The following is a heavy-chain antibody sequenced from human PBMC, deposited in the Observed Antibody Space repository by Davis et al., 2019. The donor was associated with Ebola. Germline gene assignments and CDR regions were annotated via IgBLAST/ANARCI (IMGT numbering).Heavy chain of an antibody. CDR2: LDNTGKT. D-gene: IGHD4-11*01. CDR1: GFDVNTNH. V-gene: IGHV3-53*01. J-gene: IGHJ4*02. Sequence: PSETLSLTCAASGFDVNTNHMTWVRQAPGQGLEWVSFLDNTGKTYYADSVKGRFTISRDNSRNTVYLHMLSLRAEDTAVYYCAGEDDYSNDYWGQGTLVTVSP. CDR3: AGEDDYSNDY.